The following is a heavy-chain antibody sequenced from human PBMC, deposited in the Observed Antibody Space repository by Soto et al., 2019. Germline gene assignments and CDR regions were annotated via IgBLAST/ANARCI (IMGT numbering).Heavy chain of an antibody. CDR1: GGTFSSYT. CDR2: IIPILGIA. CDR3: ARDTGMVRGVRSYYYGMDV. J-gene: IGHJ6*02. V-gene: IGHV1-69*08. D-gene: IGHD3-10*01. Sequence: QVQLVQSGAEVKKPGSSVKVSCKASGGTFSSYTISWVRQAPGQGLEWMGRIIPILGIANYAQKFQGRVTITADKXXSXAXXELSSLRSEDTAVYYCARDTGMVRGVRSYYYGMDVWGQGTTVTVSS.